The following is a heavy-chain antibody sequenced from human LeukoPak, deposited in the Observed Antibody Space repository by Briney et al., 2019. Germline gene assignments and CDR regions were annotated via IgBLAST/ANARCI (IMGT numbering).Heavy chain of an antibody. Sequence: GGPLRLSCAASGFTFDDYGMSWVRQAPGKGLEWVSGINWNGGSTGYADSVKGRFTISRDNAKNSLYLQMNSLRAEDTALYYCARDGYNSYAFDIWGQGTMVTVSS. J-gene: IGHJ3*02. CDR1: GFTFDDYG. D-gene: IGHD5-24*01. V-gene: IGHV3-20*04. CDR3: ARDGYNSYAFDI. CDR2: INWNGGST.